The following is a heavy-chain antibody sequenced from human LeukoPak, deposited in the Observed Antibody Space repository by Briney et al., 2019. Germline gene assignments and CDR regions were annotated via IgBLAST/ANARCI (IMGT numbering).Heavy chain of an antibody. V-gene: IGHV3-53*01. J-gene: IGHJ4*02. Sequence: PGGPLRLSCAASGFTFSDYYMSWIRQAPGKGLEWVSVIYGGGNIYYADSVKGRFTISRDNSKNTLYLQMNSLRAEDTAVYYCARGAGYNYPYYFDYWGQGTLVTVSS. D-gene: IGHD5-24*01. CDR1: GFTFSDYY. CDR3: ARGAGYNYPYYFDY. CDR2: IYGGGNI.